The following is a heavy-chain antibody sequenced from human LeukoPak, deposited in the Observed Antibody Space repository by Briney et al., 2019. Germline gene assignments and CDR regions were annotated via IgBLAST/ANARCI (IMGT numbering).Heavy chain of an antibody. D-gene: IGHD2-2*01. CDR1: GYSISSGYF. V-gene: IGHV4-38-2*02. CDR2: IHSGESP. Sequence: SETLSLTCTVSGYSISSGYFWGWIRQPPGKGLEWIGIIHSGESPYYSPSLESRITISIDTSNQFSLKLTSVTAADTAVYYCARLQLRHCSRTSCANEFDYWGQGTLVTVSS. J-gene: IGHJ4*02. CDR3: ARLQLRHCSRTSCANEFDY.